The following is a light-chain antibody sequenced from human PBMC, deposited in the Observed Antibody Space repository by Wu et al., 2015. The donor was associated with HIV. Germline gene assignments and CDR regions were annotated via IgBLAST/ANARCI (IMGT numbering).Light chain of an antibody. CDR2: GAS. CDR3: QRYGSSSYT. V-gene: IGKV3-20*01. CDR1: QSISGTH. J-gene: IGKJ2*01. Sequence: EIVLTQSPGTLSFSPGQRVTLSCRASQSISGTHLAWYQQKPGQAPRLLISGASTRATGIPARFSGSGSGTDFSLTISRLEPEDFAVYYCQRYGSSSYTFGQGTKLESK.